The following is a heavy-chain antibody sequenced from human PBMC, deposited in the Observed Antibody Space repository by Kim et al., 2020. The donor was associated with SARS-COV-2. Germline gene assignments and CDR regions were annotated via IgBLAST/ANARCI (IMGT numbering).Heavy chain of an antibody. Sequence: SETLSLTCTVSGGSISSGGYYWSWIRQHPGKGLEWIGYIYYSGSTYYNPSLKSRVTISVDTSKNQFSLKLSSVTAADTAVYYCARAYYYDSSGYPNWFDPWGQGTLVTVSS. D-gene: IGHD3-22*01. CDR3: ARAYYYDSSGYPNWFDP. J-gene: IGHJ5*02. CDR2: IYYSGST. V-gene: IGHV4-31*03. CDR1: GGSISSGGYY.